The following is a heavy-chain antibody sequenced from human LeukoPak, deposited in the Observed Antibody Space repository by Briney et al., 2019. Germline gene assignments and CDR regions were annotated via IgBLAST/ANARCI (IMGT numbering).Heavy chain of an antibody. CDR3: ARELGYSYSFDY. J-gene: IGHJ4*02. V-gene: IGHV1-3*01. Sequence: GASVKVSCKASGYTFTSYAMHWVRQAPGQRLEWMGWINAGNGNTKYSQKFQGRVTITRDTCASTAYMELSSLRSEDTAVYCCARELGYSYSFDYWGQGTLVTVSS. CDR2: INAGNGNT. CDR1: GYTFTSYA. D-gene: IGHD5-18*01.